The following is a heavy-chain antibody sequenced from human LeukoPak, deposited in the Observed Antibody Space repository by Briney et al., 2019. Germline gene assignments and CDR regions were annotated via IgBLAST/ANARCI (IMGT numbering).Heavy chain of an antibody. J-gene: IGHJ4*02. D-gene: IGHD6-6*01. CDR1: GFTFSSYS. Sequence: GGSLRLSCAASGFTFSSYSMNWVRQAPGKGLEWVSYISSSSSTIYYADSVKGRFTISRDNAKNSLYLQMNSLRAEDTAVYYCARGGARRIAARPGLDYWGQGTLVTVSS. V-gene: IGHV3-48*01. CDR2: ISSSSSTI. CDR3: ARGGARRIAARPGLDY.